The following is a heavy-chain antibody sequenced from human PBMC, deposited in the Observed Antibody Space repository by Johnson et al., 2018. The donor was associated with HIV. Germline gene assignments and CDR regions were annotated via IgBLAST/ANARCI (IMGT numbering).Heavy chain of an antibody. D-gene: IGHD1-26*01. V-gene: IGHV3-66*01. Sequence: VQLVESGGGLVKPGGSTRLSCAASGFTVSSNYMSWVRQAPGKGLEWVSVIYSGGSTYYADSVKGRFTISRDNSKNTLYLQMNSLRAEDTAVYYCAKAEGATSAFDIWGQGTMVTVSS. CDR3: AKAEGATSAFDI. J-gene: IGHJ3*02. CDR1: GFTVSSNY. CDR2: IYSGGST.